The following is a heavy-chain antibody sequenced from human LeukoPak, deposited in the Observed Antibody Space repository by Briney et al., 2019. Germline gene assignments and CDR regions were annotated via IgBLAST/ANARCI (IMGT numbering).Heavy chain of an antibody. V-gene: IGHV3-53*01. CDR3: ARDHCTSTSCYLQH. Sequence: PGGSLGLSCAASGFSVNSNYLRWVRQAPGKGLEWVSVIYSDGSTYYADSVKGRFTISRDNSENTLFLQMNSLKAEDTAVYYCARDHCTSTSCYLQHWGQGTLVTVSS. J-gene: IGHJ1*01. D-gene: IGHD2-2*01. CDR1: GFSVNSNY. CDR2: IYSDGST.